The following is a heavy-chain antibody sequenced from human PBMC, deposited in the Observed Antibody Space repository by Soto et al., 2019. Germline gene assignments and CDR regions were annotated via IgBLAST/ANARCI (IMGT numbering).Heavy chain of an antibody. CDR3: AGGYCSGGSCYPPVI. Sequence: QVPLVESGGGVVQPGRSLRLSCAASGFTFSSYAMHWVRQAPGKGLEWVAVISYDGSNKYYADSVKGRFTISSDNCKNPLYLQMNSLRAEDTAVYYCAGGYCSGGSCYPPVIGGQGTLVTVSS. D-gene: IGHD2-15*01. CDR2: ISYDGSNK. J-gene: IGHJ4*02. V-gene: IGHV3-30-3*01. CDR1: GFTFSSYA.